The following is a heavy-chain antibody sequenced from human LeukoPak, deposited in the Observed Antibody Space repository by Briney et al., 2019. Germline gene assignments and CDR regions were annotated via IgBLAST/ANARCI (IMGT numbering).Heavy chain of an antibody. J-gene: IGHJ4*02. V-gene: IGHV4-39*07. D-gene: IGHD3-22*01. CDR1: GGSISSSSYY. CDR2: IYYSGST. CDR3: AREIMGYYDSSGPRPRAFDY. Sequence: PSETLSLTCTVSGGSISSSSYYWGWIRQPPGRGLEWIGSIYYSGSTYYNPSLKSRVTISVDTSKNQFSLKLSSVTAADTAVYYCAREIMGYYDSSGPRPRAFDYWGQGTLVTVSS.